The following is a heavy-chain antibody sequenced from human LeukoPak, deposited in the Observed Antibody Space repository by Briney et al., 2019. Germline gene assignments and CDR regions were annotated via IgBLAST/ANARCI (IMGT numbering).Heavy chain of an antibody. Sequence: PGGSLRLSCAASGFTFSSYWMGWVRQAPGKGLKWVANIKQDGSEKYYVDSVKGRFTISRDNAKNSLYLQMNSLRAEDTAVNYCARDQRYCSSSSCPWEPFDYWGQGTLVTVSS. D-gene: IGHD2-2*01. CDR2: IKQDGSEK. CDR1: GFTFSSYW. J-gene: IGHJ4*02. CDR3: ARDQRYCSSSSCPWEPFDY. V-gene: IGHV3-7*05.